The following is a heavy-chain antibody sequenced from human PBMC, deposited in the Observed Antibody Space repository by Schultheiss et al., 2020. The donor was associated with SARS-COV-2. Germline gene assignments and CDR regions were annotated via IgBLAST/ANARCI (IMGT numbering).Heavy chain of an antibody. D-gene: IGHD2-15*01. CDR1: GFTFSDYY. Sequence: GGSLRLSCAASGFTFSDYYMSWIRQAPGKGLEWVSYISSSGSTIYYADSVKGRFTISRDNAKNSLYLQMNSLRAEDTAVYYCARFIVVVVAATGDDAFDIWGQGTMVT. CDR3: ARFIVVVVAATGDDAFDI. CDR2: ISSSGSTI. J-gene: IGHJ3*02. V-gene: IGHV3-11*01.